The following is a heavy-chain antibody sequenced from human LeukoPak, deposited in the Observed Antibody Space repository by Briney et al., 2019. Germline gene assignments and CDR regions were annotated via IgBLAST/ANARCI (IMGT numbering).Heavy chain of an antibody. CDR2: MNPNSGNT. D-gene: IGHD6-13*01. Sequence: ASVNVSCKASGYTFTSYDINLVRQATGQGLEWMGWMNPNSGNTGYAQKFQGRVTMTRNTSISTAYMELSSLRSEDTAVYYCARGSIAAAGFDYWGQGTLVTVSS. CDR3: ARGSIAAAGFDY. CDR1: GYTFTSYD. J-gene: IGHJ4*02. V-gene: IGHV1-8*01.